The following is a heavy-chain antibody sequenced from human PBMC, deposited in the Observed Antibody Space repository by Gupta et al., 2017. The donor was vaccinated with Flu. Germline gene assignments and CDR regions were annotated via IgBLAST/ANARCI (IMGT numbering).Heavy chain of an antibody. V-gene: IGHV3-23*01. CDR3: AKDRVLLGCGSEWDAFDI. D-gene: IGHD3-10*01. CDR2: ISGSGGST. J-gene: IGHJ3*02. CDR1: GFTFSSYA. Sequence: EVQLLESGGGLVQPGGSLRLSCAASGFTFSSYAMSWVRQAPGKGLEWVSAISGSGGSTYYADSVKGRGTISRDNSKKTLDRQMNSLRAEETAVYDCAKDRVLLGCGSEWDAFDIWGQGTMVTVSS.